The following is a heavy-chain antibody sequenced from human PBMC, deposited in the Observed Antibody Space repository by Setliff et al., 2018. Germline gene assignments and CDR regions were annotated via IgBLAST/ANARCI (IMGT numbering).Heavy chain of an antibody. D-gene: IGHD1-26*01. J-gene: IGHJ4*02. CDR3: ATSWGATPFDY. V-gene: IGHV1-18*04. CDR2: ISTSNGNT. Sequence: VASVKVSCKASGYTFTNHYMHWVRQAPGQGLEWMGWISTSNGNTNYAQKLQGRVTMTTDTSTSTAYMELKSLRSDDTAVYYCATSWGATPFDYWGQGTLSPSPQ. CDR1: GYTFTNHY.